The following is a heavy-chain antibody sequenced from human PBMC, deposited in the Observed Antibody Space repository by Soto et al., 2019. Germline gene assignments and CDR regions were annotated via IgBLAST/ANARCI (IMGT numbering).Heavy chain of an antibody. CDR2: IYYSGST. D-gene: IGHD3-10*01. Sequence: SETLSLTCTVSGGSISSGDYYWSWIRQPPGKGLEWIGYIYYSGSTYDNPSLKSRVTISVDTSKNQFSLKLSSVTAADTAVYYCAREYYYGSERQYNWFDPWGQGTLVTAPQ. CDR1: GGSISSGDYY. J-gene: IGHJ5*02. V-gene: IGHV4-30-4*01. CDR3: AREYYYGSERQYNWFDP.